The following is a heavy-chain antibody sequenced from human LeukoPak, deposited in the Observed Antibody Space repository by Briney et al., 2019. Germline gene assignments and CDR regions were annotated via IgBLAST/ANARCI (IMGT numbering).Heavy chain of an antibody. CDR3: ARSVGDTMIVPTGY. CDR1: GYIFTNYD. V-gene: IGHV1-18*01. D-gene: IGHD3-22*01. Sequence: GASVMVSCKASGYIFTNYDISWVRQAPGQGLERMGWISVYNGKTNYAQNLQGRVTMTTDTSTNTAYMELRSLRSGDTAIYYCARSVGDTMIVPTGYWGQGTLVAVSS. CDR2: ISVYNGKT. J-gene: IGHJ4*02.